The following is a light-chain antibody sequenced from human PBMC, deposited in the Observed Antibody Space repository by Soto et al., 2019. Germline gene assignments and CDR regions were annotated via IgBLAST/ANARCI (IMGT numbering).Light chain of an antibody. CDR3: AAWDYSLSGYWV. V-gene: IGLV1-47*02. J-gene: IGLJ3*02. CDR2: SNN. Sequence: QSVLSQPPSASGTPGQRVTISCSGSSSNIGRNYVYWYQQVPGTAPKLLIFSNNQRPSGVPDRFSGSKSGTSASLAISGLRSEDEADYFCAAWDYSLSGYWVFGGGTKLTVL. CDR1: SSNIGRNY.